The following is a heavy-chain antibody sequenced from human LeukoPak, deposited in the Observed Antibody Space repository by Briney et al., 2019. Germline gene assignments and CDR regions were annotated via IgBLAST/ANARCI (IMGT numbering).Heavy chain of an antibody. CDR2: VYYTGAT. CDR1: GGSISSSPYY. CDR3: ARFSFSSDWDPTWFDP. V-gene: IGHV4-39*07. D-gene: IGHD6-25*01. Sequence: SETLSLTCTVSGGSISSSPYYWGWIRQPPGKGLEWIGNVYYTGATYYNPSLKSRITISVDTSRIHFSLKLTAVTAADTAMYYCARFSFSSDWDPTWFDPWGQGTLVTVSS. J-gene: IGHJ5*02.